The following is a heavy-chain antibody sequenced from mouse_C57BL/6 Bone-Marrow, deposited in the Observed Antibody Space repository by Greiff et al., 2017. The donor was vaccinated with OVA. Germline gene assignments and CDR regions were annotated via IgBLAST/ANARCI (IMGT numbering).Heavy chain of an antibody. CDR3: AREDGNWFAY. J-gene: IGHJ3*01. V-gene: IGHV1-4*01. D-gene: IGHD2-1*01. Sequence: VQLQQSGAELARPGASVKMSCTASGYTFTSYTMHWVKQRPGQGLEWIGYINPSRGYTKYTQKFKDKATLTADNSSRTAYMQLMSLTSEDSAFYYWAREDGNWFAYGGQGTLVTVSA. CDR2: INPSRGYT. CDR1: GYTFTSYT.